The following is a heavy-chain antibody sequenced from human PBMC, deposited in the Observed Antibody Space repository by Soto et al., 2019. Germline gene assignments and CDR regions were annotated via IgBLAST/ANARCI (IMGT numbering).Heavy chain of an antibody. V-gene: IGHV4-34*01. J-gene: IGHJ4*02. CDR2: IYYSGST. CDR1: GGSFSGYY. Sequence: SETLSLTCAVYGGSFSGYYWSWIRQPPGKGLEWIGSIYYSGSTYNNPSLRSRVSMSIDTSKDQFSLKLKSVTAADTALYFCARQRTSVVTQAYFDVWGPGSLVTVSS. CDR3: ARQRTSVVTQAYFDV. D-gene: IGHD2-21*02.